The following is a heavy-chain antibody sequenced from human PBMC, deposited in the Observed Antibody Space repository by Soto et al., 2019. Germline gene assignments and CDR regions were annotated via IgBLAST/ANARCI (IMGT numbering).Heavy chain of an antibody. D-gene: IGHD3-10*01. CDR1: GGSISSYY. V-gene: IGHV4-59*01. Sequence: SETLSLTCTVSGGSISSYYWSWIRQPPGKGLEWIGYIYYSGSTNYNPSLKSRVTISVDTSKNQFSLKLSSVTAADTAVYYCARQGFGKLHGLVDVWGPGTTVTVSS. CDR2: IYYSGST. J-gene: IGHJ6*02. CDR3: ARQGFGKLHGLVDV.